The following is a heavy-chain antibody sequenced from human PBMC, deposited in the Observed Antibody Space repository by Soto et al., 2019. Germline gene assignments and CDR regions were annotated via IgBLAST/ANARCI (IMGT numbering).Heavy chain of an antibody. CDR3: AAESFLESDYYYYGMDV. Sequence: SVKVSFKASGFTFTSSAVQWVRQARGQRLEWIGWIVVGSGNTNYAQKFQERVTITRDMSTSTAYMELSSLRSEDTAVYYCAAESFLESDYYYYGMDVWGQGTTVTVSS. CDR2: IVVGSGNT. D-gene: IGHD3-3*01. CDR1: GFTFTSSA. J-gene: IGHJ6*02. V-gene: IGHV1-58*01.